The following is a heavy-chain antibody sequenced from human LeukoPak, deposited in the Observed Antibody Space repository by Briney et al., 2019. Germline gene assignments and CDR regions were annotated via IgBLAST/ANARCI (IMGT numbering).Heavy chain of an antibody. D-gene: IGHD6-19*01. CDR2: IIPILGIA. Sequence: ASVKVSCKASGGTFSSYTISWVRQAPGQGLEWMGRIIPILGIANYAQKLQSRVTLTADKSTSPPYMELSSLRSEDTAVYYCASGPYSSGWYLQWGLVKFDPWGQGTLVTVSS. CDR1: GGTFSSYT. CDR3: ASGPYSSGWYLQWGLVKFDP. V-gene: IGHV1-69*02. J-gene: IGHJ5*02.